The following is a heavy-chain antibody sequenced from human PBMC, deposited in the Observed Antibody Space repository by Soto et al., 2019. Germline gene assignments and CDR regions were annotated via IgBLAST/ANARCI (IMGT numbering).Heavy chain of an antibody. CDR1: GFTFSSYA. V-gene: IGHV3-23*01. CDR3: AKPAEGCSGGSCYYDY. J-gene: IGHJ4*02. CDR2: ISGSGGST. D-gene: IGHD2-15*01. Sequence: EVQLLESGGGLVQPGGSLRLSCAASGFTFSSYAMSWVRQAPGKGLEWVSAISGSGGSTYYADSVKGRFTISRDNSKNTLYLQMNSLRAEDTAVYYCAKPAEGCSGGSCYYDYWGQGTLVTVSS.